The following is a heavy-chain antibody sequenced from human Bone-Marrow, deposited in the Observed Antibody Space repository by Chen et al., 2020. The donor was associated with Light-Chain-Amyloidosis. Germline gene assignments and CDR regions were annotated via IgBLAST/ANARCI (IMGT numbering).Heavy chain of an antibody. CDR1: GDSLNNFA. CDR2: IMPRFGTS. J-gene: IGHJ4*02. Sequence: VHLVQSGAELRRPGSSVKISCRASGDSLNNFAVSWVRQAPGQPFDWMGVIMPRFGTSNSAQRFQGRVTFTASTDTAFMELKSLTAEDTALYYCARVDDSSGYWGQGTLVTVSS. CDR3: ARVDDSSGY. D-gene: IGHD3-22*01. V-gene: IGHV1-69*12.